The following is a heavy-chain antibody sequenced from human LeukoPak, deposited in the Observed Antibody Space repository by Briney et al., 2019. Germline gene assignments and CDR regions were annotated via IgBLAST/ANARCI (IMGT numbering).Heavy chain of an antibody. Sequence: GGSLRLSCAASGFTFSSCGMHWVRQAPGKGLEWVAVISYDGSNKYYADSVKGRFTISRDNSKNTLYLQMNSLRAEDTAVYYCAKDNGYSDYWGQGTLVTVSS. CDR3: AKDNGYSDY. J-gene: IGHJ4*02. D-gene: IGHD4-17*01. CDR2: ISYDGSNK. V-gene: IGHV3-30*18. CDR1: GFTFSSCG.